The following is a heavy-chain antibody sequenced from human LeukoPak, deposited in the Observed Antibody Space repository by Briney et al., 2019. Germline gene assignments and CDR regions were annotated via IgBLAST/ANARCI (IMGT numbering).Heavy chain of an antibody. D-gene: IGHD6-19*01. CDR2: INPNSGGT. V-gene: IGHV1-2*02. CDR1: GYTFTGYY. J-gene: IGHJ4*02. CDR3: ARFRQGAGHYDY. Sequence: ASVKVSCKASGYTFTGYYMHWVRQAPGQGLEWMGWINPNSGGTNYAQKFQGRVTMTRDTSISTAYMELSRLRSDDTAVYYCARFRQGAGHYDYWGQGTLVTVSS.